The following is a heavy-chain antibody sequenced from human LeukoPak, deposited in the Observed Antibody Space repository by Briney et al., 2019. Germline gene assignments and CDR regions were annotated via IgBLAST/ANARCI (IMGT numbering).Heavy chain of an antibody. Sequence: SETLSLTCTVSGGSISSYYWSWIRQPPGKGLEWIGYIYYSGSTNYNPSLKSRVTISVDTSKNQFSLKLSSVTAADTAVYYCARGRGIAARPSPHAFDIWGQGTMVTVSS. CDR1: GGSISSYY. CDR3: ARGRGIAARPSPHAFDI. V-gene: IGHV4-59*01. J-gene: IGHJ3*02. D-gene: IGHD6-6*01. CDR2: IYYSGST.